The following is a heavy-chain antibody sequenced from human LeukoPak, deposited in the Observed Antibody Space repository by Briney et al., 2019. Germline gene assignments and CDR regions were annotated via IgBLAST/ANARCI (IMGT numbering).Heavy chain of an antibody. D-gene: IGHD5-18*01. Sequence: SETLSLTCTVSGGSTSNYHWSWIRQPPGKGLEWIGYIYYSGSTNYNPSLKSRVTISVDTSKNQFSLKLSSVTAADTALYYCARVRAPEGYSYGSFGYWGQGTLVTVSS. CDR3: ARVRAPEGYSYGSFGY. V-gene: IGHV4-59*01. CDR1: GGSTSNYH. CDR2: IYYSGST. J-gene: IGHJ4*02.